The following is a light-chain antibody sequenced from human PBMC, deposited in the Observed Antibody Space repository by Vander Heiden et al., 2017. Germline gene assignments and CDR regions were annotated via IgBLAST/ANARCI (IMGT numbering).Light chain of an antibody. CDR2: AAS. CDR3: HQAQGEPYT. CDR1: QGINGN. Sequence: DIQLTQSPSFLSASVGDRVTIACRASQGINGNLAWYQQKPGKAPKLLIYAASNLHSGVPSRFSGSGSGTEFTLTISSLQAEDFASYHCHQAQGEPYTFGQGTQLEIK. J-gene: IGKJ2*01. V-gene: IGKV1-9*01.